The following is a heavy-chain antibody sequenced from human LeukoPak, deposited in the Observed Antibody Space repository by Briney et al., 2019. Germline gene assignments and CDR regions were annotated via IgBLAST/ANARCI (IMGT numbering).Heavy chain of an antibody. V-gene: IGHV1-18*01. CDR1: GYTFTSYG. Sequence: GASVKVTCKASGYTFTSYGISWVRQAPGQGLEWMGWISAYNGNTNYAQKLQGRVTMATDTSTSTAYMELRSLRSDDTAVYYCARSPRPFGELSYGMDVWGEGTTVTVSS. J-gene: IGHJ6*04. CDR3: ARSPRPFGELSYGMDV. D-gene: IGHD3-10*01. CDR2: ISAYNGNT.